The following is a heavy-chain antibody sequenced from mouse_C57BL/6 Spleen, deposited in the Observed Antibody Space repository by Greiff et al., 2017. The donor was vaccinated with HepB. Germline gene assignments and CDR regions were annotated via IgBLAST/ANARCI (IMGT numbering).Heavy chain of an antibody. CDR1: GYTFTDYN. CDR2: INPNNGGT. D-gene: IGHD2-1*01. CDR3: ARRIYYGNYYAMDY. V-gene: IGHV1-22*01. J-gene: IGHJ4*01. Sequence: EVQLQQSGPELVKPGASVKMSCKASGYTFTDYNMHWVKQSHGKSLEWIGYINPNNGGTSYNQKFKGKATLTVNKSSSTAYMELRSLTSEDSAVYYCARRIYYGNYYAMDYWGQGTSVTVSA.